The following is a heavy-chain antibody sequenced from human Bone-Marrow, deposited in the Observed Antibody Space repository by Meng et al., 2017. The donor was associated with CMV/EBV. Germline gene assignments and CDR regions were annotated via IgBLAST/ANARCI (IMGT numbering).Heavy chain of an antibody. CDR3: AKVLYVATITGGRYFDL. V-gene: IGHV3-23*01. CDR2: ISGSGGST. D-gene: IGHD5-24*01. J-gene: IGHJ2*01. CDR1: GFTFDDYA. Sequence: GESLKISCAASGFTFDDYAMHWVRQAPGKGLEWVSAISGSGGSTYYADSVKGRFTISRDNSKNTLYLQMNSLRAEDTAVYYCAKVLYVATITGGRYFDLWGRCNLV.